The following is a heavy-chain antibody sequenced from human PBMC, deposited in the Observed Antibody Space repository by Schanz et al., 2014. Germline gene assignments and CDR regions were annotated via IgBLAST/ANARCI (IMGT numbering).Heavy chain of an antibody. CDR1: GFPFSGYT. D-gene: IGHD3-10*01. Sequence: SGFPFSGYTMNWVRQAPGKGLEWISYISSIADTIYYADTVKGRFTIARDNSKKTLGLEMNSLRAEETAVYYCVQRARMLRGVLLIGGGHLEVWGHGMIVNDSS. CDR3: VQRARMLRGVLLIGGGHLEV. V-gene: IGHV3-48*01. CDR2: ISSIADTI. J-gene: IGHJ3*01.